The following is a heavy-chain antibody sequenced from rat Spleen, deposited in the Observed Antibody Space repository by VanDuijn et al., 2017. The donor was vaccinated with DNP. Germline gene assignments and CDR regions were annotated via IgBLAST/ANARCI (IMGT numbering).Heavy chain of an antibody. CDR2: ITYVGSIT. V-gene: IGHV5-7*01. Sequence: EVQLVESGGGLVQPGGSLKLSCAASGFTFSDYDMAWVRQAPKRGLEWVTTITYVGSITYYRDSVKGRFTISRDNAKSILYLQMDSLESADKATYYGVRRLFSDGSNAHWYIDFWGPGTMVTVSS. J-gene: IGHJ1*01. D-gene: IGHD1-3*01. CDR3: VRRLFSDGSNAHWYIDF. CDR1: GFTFSDYD.